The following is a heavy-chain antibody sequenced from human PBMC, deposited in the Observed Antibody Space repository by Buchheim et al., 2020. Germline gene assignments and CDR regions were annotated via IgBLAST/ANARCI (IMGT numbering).Heavy chain of an antibody. D-gene: IGHD2-15*01. CDR2: FHYSGST. CDR3: ARAPSGNRGYYYFDY. V-gene: IGHV4-59*13. J-gene: IGHJ4*02. Sequence: QVQLQESGPGLVKPSETLSLTCIISGGSISTYYWSWVRQSPGKGLELIWYFHYSGSTNNNPSLKSRVTMSVDTSKNHFSLNLSSMTAADTAVYYCARAPSGNRGYYYFDYGGQGAL. CDR1: GGSISTYY.